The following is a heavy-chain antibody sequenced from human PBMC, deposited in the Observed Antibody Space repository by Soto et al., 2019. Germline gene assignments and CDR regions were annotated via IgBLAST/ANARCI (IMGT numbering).Heavy chain of an antibody. V-gene: IGHV2-70*01. CDR1: GFSLTTSGMC. J-gene: IGHJ6*02. D-gene: IGHD3-10*01. CDR2: IDWDDDK. CDR3: ARSNYYGSGSYGAMDV. Sequence: SGPTLVNPTQTLTLTCTFSGFSLTTSGMCVSWIRQPPGKTLEWLALIDWDDDKHYTTSLKTRLTISKDTSKNQVVLTMTNMDPLDTATYYCARSNYYGSGSYGAMDVWGQGTTVTVSS.